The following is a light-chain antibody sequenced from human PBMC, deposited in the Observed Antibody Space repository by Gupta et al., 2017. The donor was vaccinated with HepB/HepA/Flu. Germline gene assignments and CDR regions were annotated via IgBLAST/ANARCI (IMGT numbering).Light chain of an antibody. Sequence: IVLPQSPGTLSLSPGVRATLSRWASQHITTDYLAWYQQRPGQAPRLLIYGASSRANGIPDRFSGSGSGTDFTLTISRLEAEDFAVYYCQQGVTSLFTFGPGTKVEIK. V-gene: IGKV3-20*01. J-gene: IGKJ3*01. CDR1: QHITTDY. CDR2: GAS. CDR3: QQGVTSLFT.